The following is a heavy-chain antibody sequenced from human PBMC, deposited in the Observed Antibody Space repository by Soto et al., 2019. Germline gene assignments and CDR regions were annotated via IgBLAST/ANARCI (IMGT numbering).Heavy chain of an antibody. CDR2: IYYSGST. CDR3: ARYRLWTGYFDY. V-gene: IGHV4-39*01. CDR1: GGSISSSSYY. Sequence: SETLSLTCTVSGGSISSSSYYWGGIRQPPVKGLERIGSIYYSGSTYYNPSLKSRVTISVDTSKNQFSLKLSSVTAADTAVYYCARYRLWTGYFDYWGQGTLVTVSS. D-gene: IGHD3-16*01. J-gene: IGHJ4*02.